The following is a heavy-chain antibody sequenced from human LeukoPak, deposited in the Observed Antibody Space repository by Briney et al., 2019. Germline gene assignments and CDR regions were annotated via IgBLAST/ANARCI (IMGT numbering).Heavy chain of an antibody. Sequence: SETLSLTCTVSGYSISSGYYWGWIRQPRGKGLEWIGSIYHSGSTYYNPSLKSRVTISVDTSKNQFSLKLSSVTAADTAVYYCARRVCSGGSCFVRYFDYWGQGTLVTVSS. CDR2: IYHSGST. D-gene: IGHD2-15*01. CDR1: GYSISSGYY. J-gene: IGHJ4*02. V-gene: IGHV4-38-2*02. CDR3: ARRVCSGGSCFVRYFDY.